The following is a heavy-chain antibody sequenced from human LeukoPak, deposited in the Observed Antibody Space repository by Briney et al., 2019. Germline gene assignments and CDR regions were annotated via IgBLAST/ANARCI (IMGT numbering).Heavy chain of an antibody. CDR2: ISGSGGST. J-gene: IGHJ4*02. V-gene: IGHV3-23*01. CDR3: AREGIAAAGETATLGYFDY. D-gene: IGHD6-13*01. Sequence: GGSLRLSCAASGFTFSSYAMSWVRQAPGKGLEWVSAISGSGGSTYYADSVKGRFTISRDNSKNTLYLQMNSLRAEDTAVYYCAREGIAAAGETATLGYFDYWGQGALVTVSS. CDR1: GFTFSSYA.